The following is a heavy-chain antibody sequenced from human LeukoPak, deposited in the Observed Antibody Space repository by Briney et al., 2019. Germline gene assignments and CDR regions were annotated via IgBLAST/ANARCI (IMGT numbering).Heavy chain of an antibody. Sequence: KTSKTLSLTCTVSGGSISSGGYYWSWIRQHPGKGLEWIGYIYYSGSTYYNPSLKSRVTISVDTSKNQFSLKLSSVTAADTAVYYCAGTNYYDSSDAFDIWGQGTMVTVSS. V-gene: IGHV4-31*03. CDR1: GGSISSGGYY. CDR2: IYYSGST. CDR3: AGTNYYDSSDAFDI. J-gene: IGHJ3*02. D-gene: IGHD3-22*01.